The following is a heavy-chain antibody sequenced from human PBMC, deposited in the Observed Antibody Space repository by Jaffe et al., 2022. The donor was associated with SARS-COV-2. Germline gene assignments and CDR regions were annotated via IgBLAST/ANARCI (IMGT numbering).Heavy chain of an antibody. CDR3: ARHKGYYDSSGYYPDAFDI. D-gene: IGHD3-22*01. J-gene: IGHJ3*02. CDR2: IYYSGST. CDR1: GGSISSSSYY. Sequence: QLQLQESGPGLVKPSETLSLTCTVSGGSISSSSYYWGWIRQPPGKGLEWIGSIYYSGSTYYNPSLKSRVTISVDTSKNQFSLKLSSVTAADTAVYYCARHKGYYDSSGYYPDAFDIWGQGTMVTVSS. V-gene: IGHV4-39*01.